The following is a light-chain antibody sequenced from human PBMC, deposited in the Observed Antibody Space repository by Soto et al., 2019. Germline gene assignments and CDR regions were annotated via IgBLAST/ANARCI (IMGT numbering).Light chain of an antibody. CDR3: SSYAGRSTWV. V-gene: IGLV2-8*01. CDR1: SRDVGGYNY. CDR2: EVN. Sequence: QSALTQPPSASGSPGQSVTISCTGTSRDVGGYNYVSWYQHHPGKAPKLMIYEVNNRPSGVPDRFSGSKSGNTASLTVSGLQTEDEADYYCSSYAGRSTWVFGGGTKLTVL. J-gene: IGLJ2*01.